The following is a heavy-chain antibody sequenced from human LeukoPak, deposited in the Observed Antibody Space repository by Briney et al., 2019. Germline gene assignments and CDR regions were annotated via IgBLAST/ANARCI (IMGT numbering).Heavy chain of an antibody. CDR1: GFTFEDYA. V-gene: IGHV3-9*01. CDR2: ISWNSGSI. CDR3: AKDMGEWDNYFDY. D-gene: IGHD3-16*01. Sequence: HSGGSLRLSCAASGFTFEDYAMHWVRQAPGKGLEWVSGISWNSGSIGYADSVKGRFTISRDNAKNSLYLQMNSLRAEDTALYYCAKDMGEWDNYFDYWGQGTLVTVSS. J-gene: IGHJ4*02.